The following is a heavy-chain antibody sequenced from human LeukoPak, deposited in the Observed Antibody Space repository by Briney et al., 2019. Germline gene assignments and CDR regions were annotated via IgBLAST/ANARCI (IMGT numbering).Heavy chain of an antibody. CDR1: GFTFDDYA. V-gene: IGHV3-43D*04. J-gene: IGHJ6*04. CDR2: ISWDGGST. Sequence: GGSLRLSCAASGFTFDDYAMHWVRQAPGKGLEWVSLISWDGGSTYYADSVKGRFTISKDNSRHTLYLQMNSLGAEDTALYYCAKDKEYSGFGPILSGYYYGMDVWGKGTTVTVSS. CDR3: AKDKEYSGFGPILSGYYYGMDV. D-gene: IGHD5-12*01.